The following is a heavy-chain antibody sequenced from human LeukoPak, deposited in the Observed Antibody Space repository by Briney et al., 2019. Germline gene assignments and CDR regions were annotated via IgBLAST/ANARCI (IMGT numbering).Heavy chain of an antibody. CDR1: GFTFSSYG. J-gene: IGHJ5*02. V-gene: IGHV3-30*18. D-gene: IGHD3-10*01. CDR3: AKDRTMVRGVIVNWFDP. Sequence: GGSLRLSCAASGFTFSSYGIHWVRQAPGKGLEWVAVISYDGSNKYYADSVKGRLTISRDNSKNTLYLQMNSLRAEDTAVYYCAKDRTMVRGVIVNWFDPWGQGTLVTVSS. CDR2: ISYDGSNK.